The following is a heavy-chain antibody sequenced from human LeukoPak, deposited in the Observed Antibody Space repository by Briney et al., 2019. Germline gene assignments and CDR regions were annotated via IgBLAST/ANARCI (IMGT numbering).Heavy chain of an antibody. CDR1: GFTFSSYA. CDR2: ISGSGGST. CDR3: AKSRDFWSGYYNYYYYGMDV. J-gene: IGHJ6*02. V-gene: IGHV3-23*01. Sequence: GGSLRLSCAASGFTFSSYAMSWVRQAPGKGLEWVSAISGSGGSTYYADSVKGRFTISRDNSKNTLYLQMNSLRAEDTAVYYCAKSRDFWSGYYNYYYYGMDVWGQGTTVTASS. D-gene: IGHD3-3*01.